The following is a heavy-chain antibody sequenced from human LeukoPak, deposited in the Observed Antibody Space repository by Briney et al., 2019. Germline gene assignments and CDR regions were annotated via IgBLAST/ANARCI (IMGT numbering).Heavy chain of an antibody. CDR1: GYTFSDYG. V-gene: IGHV1-18*01. CDR2: ISTYNDNT. D-gene: IGHD5-18*01. CDR3: ARDGMQLWLRGYFDL. Sequence: ASVKVSCRASGYTFSDYGVSWVRQAPGQGLEWMGRISTYNDNTNYAQKFQGRVTVTTDTATNTAYMELRNLTSDDTAVYYCARDGMQLWLRGYFDLWGRGTLVTVSS. J-gene: IGHJ2*01.